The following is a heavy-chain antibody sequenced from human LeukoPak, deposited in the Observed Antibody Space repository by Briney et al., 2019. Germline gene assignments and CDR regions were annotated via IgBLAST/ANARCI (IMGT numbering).Heavy chain of an antibody. CDR3: ARDGGYSGSYLLGFDY. V-gene: IGHV3-48*01. J-gene: IGHJ4*02. Sequence: PGGSLRLSCAASGFTFSTYYMTWVRQAPGKGLEWVSYISSSSSTIYYADSVKGRFTISRDNAKNSLYLQMNSLRAEDTAVYYCARDGGYSGSYLLGFDYWGQGTLVTVSS. D-gene: IGHD1-26*01. CDR2: ISSSSSTI. CDR1: GFTFSTYY.